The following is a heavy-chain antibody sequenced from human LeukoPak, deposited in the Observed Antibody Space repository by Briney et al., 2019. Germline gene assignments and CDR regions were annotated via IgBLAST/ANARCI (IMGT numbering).Heavy chain of an antibody. Sequence: GGSLRLSCAASGFTFDDYGMSWVRQAPGKGLEWVSGINWNGGSTGYADSVKGRFTISRDNAKNSLYLQMNSLRAEDTAVYYCARDGQQLVSDAFDIWGQGTMVTVSS. CDR2: INWNGGST. CDR3: ARDGQQLVSDAFDI. CDR1: GFTFDDYG. D-gene: IGHD6-13*01. V-gene: IGHV3-20*04. J-gene: IGHJ3*02.